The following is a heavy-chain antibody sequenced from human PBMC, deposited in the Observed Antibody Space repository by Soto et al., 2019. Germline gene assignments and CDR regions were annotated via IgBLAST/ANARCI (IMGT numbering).Heavy chain of an antibody. CDR1: GFTLSRSS. D-gene: IGHD1-1*01. V-gene: IGHV3-23*01. J-gene: IGHJ5*02. CDR2: ISGSDGRT. Sequence: TGGGLRLSCGASGFTLSRSSPNLVRQAPWKGLEWVSVISGSDGRTYYADSVKGRFTISRDNSKNTLYLDMNSLRAEDTAVYYCAKSLNINWKNWFDPWGQGTLVTVSS. CDR3: AKSLNINWKNWFDP.